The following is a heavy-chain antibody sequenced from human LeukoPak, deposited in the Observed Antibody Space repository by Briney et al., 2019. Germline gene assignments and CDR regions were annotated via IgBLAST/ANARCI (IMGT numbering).Heavy chain of an antibody. Sequence: PSETLSLTCTVSGGSISSYYWSWIRQPPGKGLEWIGYIYYSGSTNYNPSLKSRVTISVDTSKNQFSLKLSSVTAADTAVYYCARDRPAGYSSGWYWNYHYMDVWGKGTTVTVSS. D-gene: IGHD6-19*01. CDR2: IYYSGST. CDR1: GGSISSYY. V-gene: IGHV4-59*01. CDR3: ARDRPAGYSSGWYWNYHYMDV. J-gene: IGHJ6*03.